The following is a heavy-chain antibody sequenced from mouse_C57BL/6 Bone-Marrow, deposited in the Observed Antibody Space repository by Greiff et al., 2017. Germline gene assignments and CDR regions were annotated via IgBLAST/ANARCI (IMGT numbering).Heavy chain of an antibody. CDR1: GYTFTSYW. CDR2: IHPNSGST. V-gene: IGHV1-64*01. Sequence: QVQLQQPGAELVKPGASVKLSCKASGYTFTSYWMHWVKQRPGQGLEWIGMIHPNSGSTNYNEKFKSKATMTVDKSSSTAYMQLSSLTSEDSACYYCARPSLSWFAYWGQGTLVTVSA. D-gene: IGHD6-1*01. J-gene: IGHJ3*01. CDR3: ARPSLSWFAY.